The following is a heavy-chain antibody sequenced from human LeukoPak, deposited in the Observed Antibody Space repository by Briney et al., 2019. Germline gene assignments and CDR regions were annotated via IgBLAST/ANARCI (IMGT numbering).Heavy chain of an antibody. CDR3: AREGGMYSSSSFDY. CDR2: IYHSGST. D-gene: IGHD6-6*01. V-gene: IGHV4-38-2*02. J-gene: IGHJ4*02. CDR1: GYSISSGYY. Sequence: SETLSLTCTVSGYSISSGYYWGWIRQPPGKGLEWIGSIYHSGSTYYNPSLKSRVTISVDTSKNQFSLKLSSVTAADTAVYYCAREGGMYSSSSFDYWGQGTLVTVSS.